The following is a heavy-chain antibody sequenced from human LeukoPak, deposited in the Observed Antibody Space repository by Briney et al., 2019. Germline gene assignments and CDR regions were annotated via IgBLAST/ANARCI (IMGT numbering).Heavy chain of an antibody. J-gene: IGHJ4*02. CDR2: IYYSGST. CDR3: ARVRWGSFDY. Sequence: SETLSLTCTVSGGSISSYYWGWIRQPPGKGLEWIGYIYYSGSTNYNPSLKSRVTISVDTSKNQFSLKLSSVTAVDTAVYYCARVRWGSFDYWGQGTLVTVSS. CDR1: GGSISSYY. D-gene: IGHD1-26*01. V-gene: IGHV4-59*01.